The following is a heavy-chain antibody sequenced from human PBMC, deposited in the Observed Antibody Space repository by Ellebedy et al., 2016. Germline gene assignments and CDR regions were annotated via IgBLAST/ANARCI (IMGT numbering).Heavy chain of an antibody. CDR1: GYTFSGYF. V-gene: IGHV1-2*02. D-gene: IGHD3-10*01. Sequence: ASVKVSXXASGYTFSGYFLHWVRQAPGQGLEWMAWINPNSGVTNYAREFQGRVTLTRDTSITTAYMELSRLRSDDTAVYYCARDGVRGGALDIWGQGTVVTVSA. CDR2: INPNSGVT. J-gene: IGHJ3*02. CDR3: ARDGVRGGALDI.